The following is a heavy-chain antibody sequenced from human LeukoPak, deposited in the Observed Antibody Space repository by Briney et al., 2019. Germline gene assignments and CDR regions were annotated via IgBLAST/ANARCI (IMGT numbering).Heavy chain of an antibody. J-gene: IGHJ4*02. CDR3: AKEPSSSWYYFDY. V-gene: IGHV3-30*02. CDR1: GFTFSSYG. CDR2: IRYDGSNK. Sequence: PGGSLRLSCAASGFTFSSYGMHWVRQAPGKGLEWVAFIRYDGSNKYYADSVKGRFTISRDNSKNTLCLQMNSLRAEDTAVYYCAKEPSSSWYYFDYWGQGTLVTVSS. D-gene: IGHD6-13*01.